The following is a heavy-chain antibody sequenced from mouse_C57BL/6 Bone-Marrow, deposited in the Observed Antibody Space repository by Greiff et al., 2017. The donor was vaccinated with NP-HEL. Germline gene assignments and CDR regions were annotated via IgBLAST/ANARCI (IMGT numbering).Heavy chain of an antibody. CDR2: IRNKANGYTT. CDR3: ASHRQLRLRGFAY. CDR1: GFTFTDYY. Sequence: EVNVVESGGGLVQPGGSLSLSCAASGFTFTDYYMSWVRQPPGKALEWLGFIRNKANGYTTEYSASVKGRFTISRDNSQSILYLQMNALRAEDSATYYCASHRQLRLRGFAYWGQGTLVTVSA. D-gene: IGHD3-2*02. J-gene: IGHJ3*01. V-gene: IGHV7-3*01.